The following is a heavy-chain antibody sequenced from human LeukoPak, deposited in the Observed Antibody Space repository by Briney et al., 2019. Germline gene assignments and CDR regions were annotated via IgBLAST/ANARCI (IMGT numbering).Heavy chain of an antibody. V-gene: IGHV3-21*01. J-gene: IGHJ4*02. CDR3: VRGDSRDF. Sequence: GGSLRLSCAASGFTFSSYAMSWVRQAPGKGLEWVSSIGPSGTNTHYADSEKGRFTISRDNARNSLFLQMSSLRGDDTAVYYCVRGDSRDFWGQGTLVTVSS. CDR2: IGPSGTNT. CDR1: GFTFSSYA. D-gene: IGHD6-13*01.